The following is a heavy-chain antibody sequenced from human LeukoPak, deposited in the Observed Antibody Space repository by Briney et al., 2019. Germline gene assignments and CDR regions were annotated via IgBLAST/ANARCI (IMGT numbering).Heavy chain of an antibody. V-gene: IGHV4-39*06. CDR1: GGSISSSIYY. D-gene: IGHD2-2*01. CDR3: ARDPVPAASHGWFDP. Sequence: PSETLSLTCTVSGGSISSSIYYWGWIRQPPGKGLEWIGSIYYSGSTYYNPSLKSRATISVDTSKNQFPLKLSSVTAADTAVYYCARDPVPAASHGWFDPWGQGTLVTVSS. J-gene: IGHJ5*02. CDR2: IYYSGST.